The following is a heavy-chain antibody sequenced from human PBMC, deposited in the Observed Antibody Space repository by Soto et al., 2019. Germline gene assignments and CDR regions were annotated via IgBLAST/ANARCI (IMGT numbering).Heavy chain of an antibody. CDR2: ISGSGDRT. V-gene: IGHV3-23*01. Sequence: EMQLLESGGGLVQPGGSLRLSCTASTVTFSNYAMSWVRQAPGKGLEWVSAISGSGDRTFYADSQKGRFTISRDNSKNILYLQMHTLRVEDTAVYFCAKGFSGSRYSHGFDPWGQGTLATVSS. CDR3: AKGFSGSRYSHGFDP. D-gene: IGHD2-15*01. CDR1: TVTFSNYA. J-gene: IGHJ5*02.